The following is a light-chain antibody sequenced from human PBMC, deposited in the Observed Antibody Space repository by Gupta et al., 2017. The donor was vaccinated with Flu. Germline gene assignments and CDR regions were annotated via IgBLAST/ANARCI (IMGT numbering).Light chain of an antibody. J-gene: IGKJ4*01. CDR1: QRIGTY. V-gene: IGKV1-39*01. Sequence: DTQKTQSPSSLSASVGDRVTITCRASQRIGTYVNWYQQKVGKAPNLLIYAASSLQSGVPSRFSGSGSGTDFTLTITRLQPEDSATYYCQQGNNTPLTFGRGTKVEIK. CDR3: QQGNNTPLT. CDR2: AAS.